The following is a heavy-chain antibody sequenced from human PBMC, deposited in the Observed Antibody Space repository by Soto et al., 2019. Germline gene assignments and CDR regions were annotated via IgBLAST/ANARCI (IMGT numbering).Heavy chain of an antibody. D-gene: IGHD2-15*01. J-gene: IGHJ4*02. CDR2: IYHSGST. Sequence: QLQLQESGSGLVKPSQTLSLTCAVSGGSISSGGYSWRWIRQPPGKGLEWIGNIYHSGSTYYNPSPKSRVTILVDRSKNQFSLKLSSVTAADTAVYYCARGEVVALGYWGQGTLVTVSS. CDR1: GGSISSGGYS. V-gene: IGHV4-30-2*01. CDR3: ARGEVVALGY.